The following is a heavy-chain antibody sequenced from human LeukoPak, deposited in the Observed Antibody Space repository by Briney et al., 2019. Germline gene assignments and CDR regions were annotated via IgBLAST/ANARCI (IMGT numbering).Heavy chain of an antibody. Sequence: GASVKVSCKASGYTFTSYDINWVRQATGQGLEWMGWMNPNSGNTGYAQKFQGRVTITRNTSISTAYMELSSLRSEDTAVYYCARAKGGRYCSSTSCYRYYYYYMDVWGKGTTVTVSS. D-gene: IGHD2-2*02. V-gene: IGHV1-8*03. CDR1: GYTFTSYD. CDR3: ARAKGGRYCSSTSCYRYYYYYMDV. J-gene: IGHJ6*03. CDR2: MNPNSGNT.